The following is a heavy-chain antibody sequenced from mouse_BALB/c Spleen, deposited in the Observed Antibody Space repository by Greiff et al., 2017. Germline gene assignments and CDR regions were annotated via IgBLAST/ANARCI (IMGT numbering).Heavy chain of an antibody. J-gene: IGHJ4*01. D-gene: IGHD2-4*01. CDR3: ARGFDDYDRGYAMDY. V-gene: IGHV5-6-5*01. Sequence: EVQVVESGGGLVKPGGSLKLSCAASGFTFSSYAMSWVRQTPEKRLEWVASISSGGSTYYPDSVKGRFTISRDNARNILYLQMSSLRSEDTAMYYCARGFDDYDRGYAMDYWCQGTSVTVSS. CDR1: GFTFSSYA. CDR2: ISSGGST.